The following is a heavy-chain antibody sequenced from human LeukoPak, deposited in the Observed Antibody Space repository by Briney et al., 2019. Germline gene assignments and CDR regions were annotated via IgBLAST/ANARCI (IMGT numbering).Heavy chain of an antibody. D-gene: IGHD6-19*01. V-gene: IGHV4-59*11. Sequence: SETLSLTCTVSGDSMRSHYWSWIRQPPGKGLEWIGYIHYTGTTTYNPSLSSRVAISIDTSKNQFSLKVYSVTTADTALYYCARETLDGGWYHDYWGQGTLVTVSS. CDR1: GDSMRSHY. J-gene: IGHJ4*02. CDR2: IHYTGTT. CDR3: ARETLDGGWYHDY.